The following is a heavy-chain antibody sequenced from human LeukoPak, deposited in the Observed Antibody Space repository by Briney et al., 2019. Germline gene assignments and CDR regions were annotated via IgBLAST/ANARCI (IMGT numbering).Heavy chain of an antibody. CDR3: ARAQFRRIVVVPAAIRFDP. Sequence: GASVKVSCKASGYTFTGYYMHWVRQATGQGLEWMGWMNPNSGNTGYAQKFQGRVTMTRNTSISTAYMELSSLRSEDTAVYYCARAQFRRIVVVPAAIRFDPWGQGTLVTVSS. V-gene: IGHV1-8*02. CDR2: MNPNSGNT. D-gene: IGHD2-2*01. CDR1: GYTFTGYY. J-gene: IGHJ5*02.